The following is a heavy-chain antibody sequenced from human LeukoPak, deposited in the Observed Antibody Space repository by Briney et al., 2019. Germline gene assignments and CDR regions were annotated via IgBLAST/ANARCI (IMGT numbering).Heavy chain of an antibody. D-gene: IGHD3-22*01. CDR3: ARDLYYYDSSGPFDY. Sequence: SVKVSCKASGGTFSSYAVSWVRQAPGQGLEWMGGIIPIFGTANYAQKFQGRVTITADESTSTAYMELSSLRSEDTAVYYCARDLYYYDSSGPFDYWGQGTLVTVSS. CDR2: IIPIFGTA. CDR1: GGTFSSYA. J-gene: IGHJ4*02. V-gene: IGHV1-69*13.